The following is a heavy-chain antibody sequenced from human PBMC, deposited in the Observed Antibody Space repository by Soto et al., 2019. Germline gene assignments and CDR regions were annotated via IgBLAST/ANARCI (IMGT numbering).Heavy chain of an antibody. J-gene: IGHJ4*02. CDR3: AREGRGQQRPRSFDY. V-gene: IGHV1-46*01. Sequence: QVQLMQSGAEVKKPGASVKVSCKASGYTFTTYYMHWVRQAPGQGLEWMGIINPSGGGTNYAQKFQDRVTMTRDTSTSTVYMQLGSLRSEDTAVYYCAREGRGQQRPRSFDYWGQGTLLTVSS. CDR1: GYTFTTYY. CDR2: INPSGGGT. D-gene: IGHD6-13*01.